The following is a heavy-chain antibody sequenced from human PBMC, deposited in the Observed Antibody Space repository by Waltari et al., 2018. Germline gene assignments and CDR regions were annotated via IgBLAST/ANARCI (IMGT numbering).Heavy chain of an antibody. J-gene: IGHJ6*02. Sequence: DVQLVESGGGLVQPGGSLKLSCASSGFPFSGSAIQRVRQASGKGLEWVGRIRSKANTYATAYGASVKGRFTISRDDSKNTAYLLMNSLKTEDTAVYYCARRNGDSSNYGMDVWGQGTTVTVSS. V-gene: IGHV3-73*01. CDR1: GFPFSGSA. CDR3: ARRNGDSSNYGMDV. CDR2: IRSKANTYAT. D-gene: IGHD4-17*01.